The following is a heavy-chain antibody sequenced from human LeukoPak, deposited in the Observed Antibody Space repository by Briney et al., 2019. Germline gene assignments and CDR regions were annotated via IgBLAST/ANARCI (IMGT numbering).Heavy chain of an antibody. CDR1: GYTFTSYD. V-gene: IGHV1-8*01. CDR3: ARNSIMLAWFGELFRRPINYYYGMDV. D-gene: IGHD3-10*01. J-gene: IGHJ6*02. CDR2: MNPNNT. Sequence: ASVKVSCKASGYTFTSYDINWVRQATGQGLEWMGWMNPNNTGYAQKFQGRVTMTRNTSISTAYMELSSLRSEDSAVYYCARNSIMLAWFGELFRRPINYYYGMDVWSQGTTVTVSS.